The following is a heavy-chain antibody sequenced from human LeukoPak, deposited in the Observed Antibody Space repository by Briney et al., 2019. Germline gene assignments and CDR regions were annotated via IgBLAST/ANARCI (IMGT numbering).Heavy chain of an antibody. J-gene: IGHJ6*03. CDR3: AGGGFGEAYYYYYYMDV. CDR2: ISYDGGKK. D-gene: IGHD3-10*01. Sequence: GGSLRLSCAASGFTFSSHDMHWVRQAPGKGLEWVAIISYDGGKKDYADSVKGRFTISRDNSKNTLYLQINSLRAEDTAVYYCAGGGFGEAYYYYYYMDVWGKGTTVTVSS. CDR1: GFTFSSHD. V-gene: IGHV3-33*05.